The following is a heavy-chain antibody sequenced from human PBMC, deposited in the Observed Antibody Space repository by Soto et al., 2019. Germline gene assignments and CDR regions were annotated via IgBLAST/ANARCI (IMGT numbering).Heavy chain of an antibody. CDR2: IRSKAYGGTT. Sequence: GESLKISCTASGFTFGDYAMSWFRQAPGKGLEWVGFIRSKAYGGTTEYAASVKGRFTISRDDSKSIAYLQMNSMKTEDTAVYYCTRDYMGYCSSTSCFNWFDPWGQGTLVTVSS. CDR3: TRDYMGYCSSTSCFNWFDP. J-gene: IGHJ5*02. D-gene: IGHD2-2*01. CDR1: GFTFGDYA. V-gene: IGHV3-49*03.